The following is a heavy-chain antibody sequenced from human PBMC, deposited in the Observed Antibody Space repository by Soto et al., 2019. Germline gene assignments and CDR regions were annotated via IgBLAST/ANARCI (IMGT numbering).Heavy chain of an antibody. CDR2: IWYDGSNK. D-gene: IGHD3-10*01. CDR1: GFTFSSYG. Sequence: PGGSLRLSCAASGFTFSSYGMHWVRQAPGKGLEWVAVIWYDGSNKYYADSVKGRFTISRDNSKSTLYLQMNSLRAEDTAVYYCARELSRTAPGNWGQGTLVTVSS. CDR3: ARELSRTAPGN. J-gene: IGHJ4*02. V-gene: IGHV3-33*01.